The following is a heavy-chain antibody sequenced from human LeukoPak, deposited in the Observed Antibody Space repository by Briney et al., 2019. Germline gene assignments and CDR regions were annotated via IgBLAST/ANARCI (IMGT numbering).Heavy chain of an antibody. D-gene: IGHD3-10*01. CDR3: ARTPGYRIALVRGGPSYFDY. CDR2: IYSSGST. CDR1: GDSISSRSYY. J-gene: IGHJ4*02. V-gene: IGHV4-39*01. Sequence: SETLSLTCTVSGDSISSRSYYWGWIRQPPGKGLEWIGTIYSSGSTYYNPSLKSRVTITVDTSKDQFSLRVSSVTTVDPAVNYHARTPGYRIALVRGGPSYFDYWGQGTLVTVSS.